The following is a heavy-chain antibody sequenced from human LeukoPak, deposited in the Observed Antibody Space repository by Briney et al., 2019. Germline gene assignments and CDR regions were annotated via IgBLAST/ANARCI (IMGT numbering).Heavy chain of an antibody. J-gene: IGHJ4*02. D-gene: IGHD2-15*01. Sequence: GGSLRLSCAASGFTFSTYSMNWVRQAPGKGVEWVSSLSSSRTYVYYADTVKGGFTISRDKAKKTLYMQKNRLRDEDTAVYYCARVRCSCGGCFYNFDYWGQGSLVTVSS. CDR3: ARVRCSCGGCFYNFDY. CDR2: LSSSRTYV. V-gene: IGHV3-21*01. CDR1: GFTFSTYS.